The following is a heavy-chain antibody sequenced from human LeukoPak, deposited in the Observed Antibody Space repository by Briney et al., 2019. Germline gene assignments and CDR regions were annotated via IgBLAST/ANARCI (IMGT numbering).Heavy chain of an antibody. Sequence: GGSLRLSCAASGSTFSYYWMSWVRQAPGKGLEWVANIRQDGNEKYSVDSVKGRFTISRDNAKNSLYLQMNSLRAEDTAVYYCAKDRIPDGKYSIDFWGQGTLVTVSS. J-gene: IGHJ4*02. CDR1: GSTFSYYW. CDR2: IRQDGNEK. V-gene: IGHV3-7*03. CDR3: AKDRIPDGKYSIDF. D-gene: IGHD5-24*01.